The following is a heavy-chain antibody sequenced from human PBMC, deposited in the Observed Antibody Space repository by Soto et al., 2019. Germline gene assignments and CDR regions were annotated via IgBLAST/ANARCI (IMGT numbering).Heavy chain of an antibody. J-gene: IGHJ6*02. CDR1: GGSISSYY. V-gene: IGHV4-59*01. CDR2: IYYSGST. CDR3: ARSATYYDFWSGFPLDV. D-gene: IGHD3-3*01. Sequence: TSETLSLTCTVSGGSISSYYWSWIRQPPGKGLEWIGYIYYSGSTNYNPSLKSRVTISVDTSKNQFSLKLSSVTAADTAVYYCARSATYYDFWSGFPLDVWGQGTTVTVSS.